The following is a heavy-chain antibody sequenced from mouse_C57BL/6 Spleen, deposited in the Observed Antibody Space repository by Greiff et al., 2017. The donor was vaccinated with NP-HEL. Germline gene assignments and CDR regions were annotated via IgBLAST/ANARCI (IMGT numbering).Heavy chain of an antibody. V-gene: IGHV5-4*01. J-gene: IGHJ2*01. CDR3: ARDYYGSSHDY. CDR2: ISDGGSYT. CDR1: GFTFSSYA. Sequence: EVMLVESGGGLVKPGGSLKLSCAASGFTFSSYAMSWVRRTPAKRLEWVATISDGGSYTYYPDNVKGRFTISRDNAKNNLYLQMSHLKSEDTAMYYCARDYYGSSHDYWGKGTTLTVSS. D-gene: IGHD1-1*01.